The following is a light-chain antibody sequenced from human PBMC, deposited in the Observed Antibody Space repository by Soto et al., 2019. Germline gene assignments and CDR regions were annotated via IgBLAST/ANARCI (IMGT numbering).Light chain of an antibody. CDR3: HHYNSYEA. J-gene: IGKJ1*01. V-gene: IGKV1-5*03. CDR2: KAS. Sequence: IQMDQSPSSLSASVGDRVTITCRASQSVSNWLAWYQQKPGKAPNLLIYKASSLTNGVPSRFSGSGAGTEFTLTSSIQQPNYVTYYCYHHYNSYEAFGQGTKVDIK. CDR1: QSVSNW.